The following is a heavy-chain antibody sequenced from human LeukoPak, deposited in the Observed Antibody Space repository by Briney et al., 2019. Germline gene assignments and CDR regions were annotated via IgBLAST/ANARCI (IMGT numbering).Heavy chain of an antibody. V-gene: IGHV1-18*01. CDR3: ARGAGAQWELLDWVTDY. CDR1: GYTFTSYG. D-gene: IGHD1-26*01. J-gene: IGHJ4*02. CDR2: ISAYNGNT. Sequence: ASVKVSCKASGYTFTSYGISWVRQAPGQGLEWMGWISAYNGNTNYAQKLQGRVTMTTDTSTSTAYMELRSLRSDDTAVYYCARGAGAQWELLDWVTDYWGQGTLVTVSS.